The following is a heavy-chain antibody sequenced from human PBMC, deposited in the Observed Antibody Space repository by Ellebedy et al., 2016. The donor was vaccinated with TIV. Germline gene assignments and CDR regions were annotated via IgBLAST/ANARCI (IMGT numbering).Heavy chain of an antibody. J-gene: IGHJ4*02. Sequence: GESLKISCAASGFTFSSYAMSWVRQAPGKGLEWVSTISGSGDTTNHADSVKGRFTISRDNSKNTLYLQMNSLRAEDTAVYYCARGRIAVAGALWYWGQGTLVTVSS. CDR3: ARGRIAVAGALWY. D-gene: IGHD6-19*01. CDR1: GFTFSSYA. V-gene: IGHV3-23*01. CDR2: ISGSGDTT.